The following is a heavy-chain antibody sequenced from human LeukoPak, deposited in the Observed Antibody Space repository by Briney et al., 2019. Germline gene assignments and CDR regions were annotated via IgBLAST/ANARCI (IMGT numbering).Heavy chain of an antibody. CDR3: ARGGRRWLQLRYTFDY. J-gene: IGHJ4*02. V-gene: IGHV1-2*02. CDR1: GYTFTGYY. D-gene: IGHD5-24*01. Sequence: GASVKVSCKASGYTFTGYYMHWVRQAPGQGLEWMGWINPNSGGTNYAQKFQGRVTMTRDTSISTAYMELSRLRSGDTAVYYCARGGRRWLQLRYTFDYWGQGTLVTVSS. CDR2: INPNSGGT.